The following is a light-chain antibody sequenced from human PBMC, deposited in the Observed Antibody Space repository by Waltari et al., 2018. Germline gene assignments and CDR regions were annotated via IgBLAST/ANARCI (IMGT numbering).Light chain of an antibody. CDR3: QQYTIYPLT. V-gene: IGKV1-5*03. CDR2: KAS. J-gene: IGKJ4*01. Sequence: DVQMTQSPATLSASVGDRVTITCRASQSITDWLAWYQQKPGKAPKLLIYKASTLESGVPLRFIGTRSGTEFTLTISNLQPDDFATYYCQQYTIYPLTFGGGTNVAI. CDR1: QSITDW.